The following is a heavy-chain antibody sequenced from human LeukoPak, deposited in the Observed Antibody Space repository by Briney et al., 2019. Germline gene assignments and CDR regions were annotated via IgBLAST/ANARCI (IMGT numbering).Heavy chain of an antibody. V-gene: IGHV4-38-2*02. D-gene: IGHD6-13*01. CDR2: IYHSGST. CDR3: ASRQSSSSCFDY. J-gene: IGHJ4*02. CDR1: GYSISSGYY. Sequence: SETLSLTCTVSGYSISSGYYWGWIRQPPGKGLEWIGSIYHSGSTYYNPSLKSRVTIPVDTSKNQFSLKLSSVTAADTAVYYCASRQSSSSCFDYWGQGTLVTVSS.